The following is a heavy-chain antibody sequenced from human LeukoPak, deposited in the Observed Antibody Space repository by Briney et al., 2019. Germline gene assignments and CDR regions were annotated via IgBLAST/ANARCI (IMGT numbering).Heavy chain of an antibody. CDR2: INPSSGGT. D-gene: IGHD2-21*02. J-gene: IGHJ4*02. CDR1: GYTFSGYY. Sequence: GASVNVSCKASGYTFSGYYMHWVRQAPGQGLEWMGWINPSSGGTNYAQKFQGRVTMTRDTSISTAYMEVSRLRSDDTAVYYCARLGAVTADYWGQGTLVTVSS. CDR3: ARLGAVTADY. V-gene: IGHV1-2*02.